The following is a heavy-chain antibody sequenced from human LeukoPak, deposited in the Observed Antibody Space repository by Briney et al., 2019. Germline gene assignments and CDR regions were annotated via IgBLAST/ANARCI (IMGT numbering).Heavy chain of an antibody. CDR3: ARGSGTSWFDY. CDR2: INPRSGGT. J-gene: IGHJ4*02. Sequence: ASVKVSCKASGYTFTSYYLHWVRQAPGQGLEWMGWINPRSGGTNYGEKFRDRVTMTRDTSITTAYMELSSLRFDDTAVYYCARGSGTSWFDYWGQGTLVTVSS. CDR1: GYTFTSYY. D-gene: IGHD2-2*01. V-gene: IGHV1-2*02.